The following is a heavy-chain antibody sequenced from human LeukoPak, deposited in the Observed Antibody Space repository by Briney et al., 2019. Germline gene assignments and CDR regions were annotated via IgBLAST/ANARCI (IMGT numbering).Heavy chain of an antibody. CDR3: AKVLWFGETYDAFDI. Sequence: GGSLRLSCAASGFTVSSNYMSWVRQAPGKGLEWVSVIYSGGSTYYSDSVKGRFTISRDNSKNTLYLQMNSLRAEDTAVYYCAKVLWFGETYDAFDIWGQGTMVTVSS. J-gene: IGHJ3*02. V-gene: IGHV3-53*01. CDR2: IYSGGST. D-gene: IGHD3-10*01. CDR1: GFTVSSNY.